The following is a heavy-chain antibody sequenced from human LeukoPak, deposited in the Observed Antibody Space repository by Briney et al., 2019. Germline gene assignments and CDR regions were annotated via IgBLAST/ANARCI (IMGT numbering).Heavy chain of an antibody. CDR2: INYSGTT. V-gene: IGHV4-39*01. CDR1: GASISKSLYY. D-gene: IGHD3-3*01. J-gene: IGHJ4*02. Sequence: TSETLSLTCTVSGASISKSLYYWGWIRQPPGKGLEWIGSINYSGTTYYNSSLKSRVSISVDTSKNQVSLKMNSVTAADTAVYYCARTGSQRITMTTADYWGQGTLVTVSS. CDR3: ARTGSQRITMTTADY.